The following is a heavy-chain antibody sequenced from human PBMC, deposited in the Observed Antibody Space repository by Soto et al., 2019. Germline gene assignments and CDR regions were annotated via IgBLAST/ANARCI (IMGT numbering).Heavy chain of an antibody. V-gene: IGHV1-69*02. CDR2: IIPILGIA. CDR3: ARSRRSPPYYYDSSGYSLDY. D-gene: IGHD3-22*01. CDR1: GGTFSSYT. J-gene: IGHJ4*02. Sequence: AASVKVSCKASGGTFSSYTISWVRQAPGQGLEWMGRIIPILGIANYAQKFQGRVTITADKSTSTAYMELSSLRSEDTAVYYCARSRRSPPYYYDSSGYSLDYWGQGTLVTVSS.